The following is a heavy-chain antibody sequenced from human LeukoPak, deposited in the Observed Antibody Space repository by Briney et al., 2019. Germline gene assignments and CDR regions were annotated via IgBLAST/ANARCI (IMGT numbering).Heavy chain of an antibody. Sequence: PGGSLRLFCAASGFTVSSNYMSYVRQAPGEGLEWGSVIYSGGSTYYADSVKGRCTISRDNSKNTLYLQMNSLRAEDTAVYYCAREPTSGGYFDYWGQGTLVTVSS. V-gene: IGHV3-53*01. CDR2: IYSGGST. D-gene: IGHD1-26*01. J-gene: IGHJ4*02. CDR1: GFTVSSNY. CDR3: AREPTSGGYFDY.